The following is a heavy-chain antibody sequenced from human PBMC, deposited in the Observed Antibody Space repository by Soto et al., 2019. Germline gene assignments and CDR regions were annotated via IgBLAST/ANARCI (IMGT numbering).Heavy chain of an antibody. CDR1: GGSFSGYY. J-gene: IGHJ6*02. V-gene: IGHV4-34*01. CDR3: ARFWPRDTATVRRGEDYYYGMDV. D-gene: IGHD5-18*01. Sequence: PSETLSLTCAVYGGSFSGYYWSWIRQPPGKGLEWIGEINHSGSTNYNPSLKSRVTISVDTSKNQFSLKLSSVTAADTAVYYCARFWPRDTATVRRGEDYYYGMDVWGQGTTVTVSS. CDR2: INHSGST.